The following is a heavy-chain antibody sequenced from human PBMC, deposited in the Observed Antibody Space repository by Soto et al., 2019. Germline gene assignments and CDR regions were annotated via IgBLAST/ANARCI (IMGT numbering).Heavy chain of an antibody. CDR2: IYYSGST. Sequence: SETLSLTCTVSGGSISSGGYYWSWIRQHPGKGLEWIGYIYYSGSTYYNPSLKSRVTISVDTSKNQFSLKLSSVTAADTAVYYCARWNGVYYGVDVWGQGTTVTVSS. CDR1: GGSISSGGYY. V-gene: IGHV4-31*02. D-gene: IGHD3-3*01. CDR3: ARWNGVYYGVDV. J-gene: IGHJ6*02.